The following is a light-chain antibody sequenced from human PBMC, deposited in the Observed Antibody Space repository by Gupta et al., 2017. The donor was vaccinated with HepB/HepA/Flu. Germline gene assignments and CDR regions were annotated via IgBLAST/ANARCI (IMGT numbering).Light chain of an antibody. CDR3: QQYNNWPPGT. CDR2: DAS. Sequence: EMVMTQSPAILSVPPGERATLSCRTSQSVRRNLAWYQQKPGQSPRLLIYDASTRATGVPGRFSGSGSGTDFTLTINSLRSEDFALYYCQQYNNWPPGTFGQGTKVEIK. J-gene: IGKJ1*01. CDR1: QSVRRN. V-gene: IGKV3-15*01.